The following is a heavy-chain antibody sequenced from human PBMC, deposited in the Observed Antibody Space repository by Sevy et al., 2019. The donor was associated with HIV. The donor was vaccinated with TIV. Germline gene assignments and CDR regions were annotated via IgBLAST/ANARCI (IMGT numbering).Heavy chain of an antibody. CDR3: ARGAAHSSSWYMDWFDP. CDR1: GFTFSSYS. D-gene: IGHD6-13*01. CDR2: ISSSSSTI. J-gene: IGHJ5*02. V-gene: IGHV3-48*02. Sequence: GGSLRLSCAASGFTFSSYSMNWVRQAPGKGLEWVSYISSSSSTIYYADSVKGRFTISRDNAKNSRYLQMNSLRDEDTAVYYCARGAAHSSSWYMDWFDPWGQGTLVTVSS.